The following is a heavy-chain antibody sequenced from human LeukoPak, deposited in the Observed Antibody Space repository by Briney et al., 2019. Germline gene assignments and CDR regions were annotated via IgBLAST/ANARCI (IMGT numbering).Heavy chain of an antibody. CDR3: ARVPRMKGGVDY. CDR1: GGSISSSSYY. V-gene: IGHV4-39*07. Sequence: PSETLSLTCTVSGGSISSSSYYWGWIRQPPGKGLEWIGSIYYSGSTYYNPSLKSRVTISVDTSKNQFSLKLSSVTAAETAVYYCARVPRMKGGVDYWGQGTLVTVSS. J-gene: IGHJ4*02. D-gene: IGHD2-8*01. CDR2: IYYSGST.